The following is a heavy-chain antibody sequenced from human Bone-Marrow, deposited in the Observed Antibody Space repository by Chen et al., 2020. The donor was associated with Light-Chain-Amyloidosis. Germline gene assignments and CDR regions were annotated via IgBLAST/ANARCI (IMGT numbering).Heavy chain of an antibody. Sequence: QLQLQESGPAVVKPAETLSLICSVSGDSISSSSYFWGWIRQPPGKGLEWIGDMYNTGWTYYTPSRELRSATSGDSSKHQLSLRLSSVTDADAAVYYCSGGGSEVLFLQLRGRGSLVTV. J-gene: IGHJ1*01. D-gene: IGHD2-15*01. CDR2: MYNTGWT. CDR3: SGGGSEVLFLQL. CDR1: GDSISSSSYF. V-gene: IGHV4-39*01.